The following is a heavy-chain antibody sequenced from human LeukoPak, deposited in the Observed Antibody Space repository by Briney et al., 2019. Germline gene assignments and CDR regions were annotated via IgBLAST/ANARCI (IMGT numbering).Heavy chain of an antibody. CDR3: ARGLKTVAGPPFDY. V-gene: IGHV4-34*01. Sequence: SETLSLTCAVYGGAFSGYYWSWIRQPPGKGLEWIGEINHSGGTGSTKHNPSLKSRVTISADTSKNQFSLKVTSVTAADTAVYFCARGLKTVAGPPFDYWGQGTLVIVSS. D-gene: IGHD6-19*01. J-gene: IGHJ4*02. CDR2: INHSGGTGST. CDR1: GGAFSGYY.